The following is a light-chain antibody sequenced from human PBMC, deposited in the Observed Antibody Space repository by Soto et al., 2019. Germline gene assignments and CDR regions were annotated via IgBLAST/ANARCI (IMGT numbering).Light chain of an antibody. CDR2: AAS. CDR1: QSISVY. V-gene: IGKV1-39*01. CDR3: QQTYRIPYT. J-gene: IGKJ2*01. Sequence: DIPMTQSPSSLSVSIGDTITITCRSSQSISVYLNWYQKKPGTPPKLVIYAASNLQSGVPSRFIGRGSGTDFTLTISSLQPEDFASYYCQQTYRIPYTFGQGTNLEI.